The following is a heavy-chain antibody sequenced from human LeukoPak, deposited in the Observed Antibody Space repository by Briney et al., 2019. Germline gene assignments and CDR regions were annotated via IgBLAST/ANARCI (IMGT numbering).Heavy chain of an antibody. J-gene: IGHJ4*02. V-gene: IGHV4-34*01. Sequence: SETLSLTCAVYGGSFSGYYWSWIRQPPGKGLEGMGEINHNGRTNNNPSLKSRVTISVDTSKNQFSLKLSSVTAADTAVYYCARSHYDSGSDVGYWGQGTLVIVSS. D-gene: IGHD3-10*01. CDR3: ARSHYDSGSDVGY. CDR2: INHNGRT. CDR1: GGSFSGYY.